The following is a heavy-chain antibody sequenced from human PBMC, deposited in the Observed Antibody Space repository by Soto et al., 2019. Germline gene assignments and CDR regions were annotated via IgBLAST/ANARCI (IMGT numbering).Heavy chain of an antibody. CDR3: AREQNSYGYYGEDY. Sequence: ASVKVSCKASGYTFTGYYMHWVRQAPGQGLEWMGWINPNSGGTNYAQKFQGWVTMTRDTSISTAYMELSRLRSDDTAVYYCAREQNSYGYYGEDYWGQGTLVTVSS. D-gene: IGHD5-18*01. V-gene: IGHV1-2*04. CDR1: GYTFTGYY. CDR2: INPNSGGT. J-gene: IGHJ4*02.